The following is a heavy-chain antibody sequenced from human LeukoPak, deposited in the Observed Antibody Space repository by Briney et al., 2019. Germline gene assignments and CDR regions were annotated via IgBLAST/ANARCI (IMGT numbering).Heavy chain of an antibody. Sequence: SETLSLTCTVSGGSISSGSYYWSWIRQPAGKGLEWIGRIYTSGSTNYNPSLKSRVTISVDTSKNQFSLKLSSVTAADTAVYYCARASNYYDSYYYYYMDVWGKGTTVTVSS. V-gene: IGHV4-61*02. CDR2: IYTSGST. J-gene: IGHJ6*03. CDR3: ARASNYYDSYYYYYMDV. D-gene: IGHD3-22*01. CDR1: GGSISSGSYY.